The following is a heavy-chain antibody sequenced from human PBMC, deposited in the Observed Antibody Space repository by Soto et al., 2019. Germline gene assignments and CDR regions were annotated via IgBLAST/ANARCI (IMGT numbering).Heavy chain of an antibody. Sequence: EVHLVESGGGLVQPGGSLRLSCAGSGFTFSDFWLSWVRQTPGRGLEWVANIKQDGSEKKYVDSVKGRFTISRDNAKSSLYLQMNSLRAEDTAVYYCAKTTILLPAAANRGAPYNYYGLDVWGHGTTVTVSS. CDR1: GFTFSDFW. J-gene: IGHJ6*02. CDR3: AKTTILLPAAANRGAPYNYYGLDV. CDR2: IKQDGSEK. V-gene: IGHV3-7*03. D-gene: IGHD2-2*01.